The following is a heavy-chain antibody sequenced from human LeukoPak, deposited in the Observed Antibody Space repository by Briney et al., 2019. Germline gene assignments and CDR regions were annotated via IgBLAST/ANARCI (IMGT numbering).Heavy chain of an antibody. CDR3: ARHSWGDGGWFDP. CDR1: GGSISSSSYY. V-gene: IGHV4-39*01. D-gene: IGHD2-21*02. J-gene: IGHJ5*02. Sequence: SETLSLTCTVSGGSISSSSYYWGWIRQPPGKGLEWIGSIYYSGSTYYNPSLKSRVTISVDTSKNQFSLKLSSVTAAGTAVYYCARHSWGDGGWFDPWGQGTLVTVSS. CDR2: IYYSGST.